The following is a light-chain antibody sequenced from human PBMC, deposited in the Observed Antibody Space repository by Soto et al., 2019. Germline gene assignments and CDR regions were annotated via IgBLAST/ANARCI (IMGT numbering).Light chain of an antibody. J-gene: IGKJ1*01. CDR2: GAS. V-gene: IGKV3-20*01. Sequence: EIVLTHSPGTLSLSPGERATLSCRASQSVSSSYLAWYQQKPGQAPRLLIYGASSRATCIPDRFSGSGSGTDFTLTISRLEPEDVAVYYCQQYGSSHRTFGQGTKVDIK. CDR3: QQYGSSHRT. CDR1: QSVSSSY.